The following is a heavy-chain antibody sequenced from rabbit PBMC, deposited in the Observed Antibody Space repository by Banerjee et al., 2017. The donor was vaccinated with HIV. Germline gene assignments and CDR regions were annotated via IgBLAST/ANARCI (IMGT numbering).Heavy chain of an antibody. CDR2: IYPHGGSA. J-gene: IGHJ4*01. Sequence: QSLEESGGGLVTLGGSLKLSCKASGIAFSPFAISWVRQAPGKGLEWIAYIYPHGGSADYASWVNGRFTLSLDNAQNTAFLQMTSLTDADTATYFCTRSQVAGAWDLWGPGTLVTVS. CDR3: TRSQVAGAWDL. D-gene: IGHD4-1*01. CDR1: GIAFSPFA. V-gene: IGHV1S7*01.